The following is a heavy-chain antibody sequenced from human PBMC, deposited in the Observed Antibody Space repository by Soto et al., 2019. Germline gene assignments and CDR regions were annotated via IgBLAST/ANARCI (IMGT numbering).Heavy chain of an antibody. CDR2: INAGNGNT. J-gene: IGHJ4*02. CDR1: GYTFTSYA. CDR3: ARAPDYGDYGYFDY. V-gene: IGHV1-3*01. D-gene: IGHD4-17*01. Sequence: ASVKVSCKASGYTFTSYAMHWVRQAPGQRLEWMGWINAGNGNTKYSQKFQGRVTITRDTSASTAYMELSSLRSEDTAVYYCARAPDYGDYGYFDYWGQGTLVTVSS.